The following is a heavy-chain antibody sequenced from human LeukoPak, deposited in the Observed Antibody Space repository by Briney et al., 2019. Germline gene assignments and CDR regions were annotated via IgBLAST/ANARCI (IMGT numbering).Heavy chain of an antibody. CDR3: ARDDDQH. V-gene: IGHV3-30*04. CDR2: ISYDGSNK. CDR1: GFTFSSYA. Sequence: GGSLRLSCAASGFTFSSYAMHWVRQAPGKGLEWVAVISYDGSNKYYADSVKGRFTISRDNSKNTLYLQMNSLRAEDTAVYYCARDDDQHWGQGTLVTVSS. J-gene: IGHJ1*01.